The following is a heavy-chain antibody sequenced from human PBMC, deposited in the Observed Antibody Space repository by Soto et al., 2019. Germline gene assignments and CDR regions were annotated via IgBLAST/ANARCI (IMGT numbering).Heavy chain of an antibody. Sequence: PSQALSLTCTFYFGSFSGYYWSLILQPPGKGLEWIGEINHSGSTNYNPSLKSRVTISVDTSKNQFSLKLSSVTAADTAVYYCARDPPRDYSIDPWGQGTLVT. J-gene: IGHJ5*02. CDR1: FGSFSGYY. D-gene: IGHD4-4*01. V-gene: IGHV4-34*01. CDR3: ARDPPRDYSIDP. CDR2: INHSGST.